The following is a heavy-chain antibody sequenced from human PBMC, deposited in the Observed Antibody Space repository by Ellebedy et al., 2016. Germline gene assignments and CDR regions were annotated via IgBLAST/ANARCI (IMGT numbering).Heavy chain of an antibody. Sequence: GESLKISXTASGFNFNTYFMSWVRQAPGKGLEWVSTISAGSDTTRFADSVKGRFTISRDSSKNTVYLRMNNLRAEDTAVYYCARSGLRGTVVVSDAFDIWGQGTMVTVSS. V-gene: IGHV3-23*01. CDR3: ARSGLRGTVVVSDAFDI. J-gene: IGHJ3*02. D-gene: IGHD3-22*01. CDR1: GFNFNTYF. CDR2: ISAGSDTT.